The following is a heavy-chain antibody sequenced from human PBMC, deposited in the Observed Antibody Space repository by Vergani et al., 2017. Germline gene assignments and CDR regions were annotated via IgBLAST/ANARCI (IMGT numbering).Heavy chain of an antibody. CDR2: IYTSGST. Sequence: QVQLQESGPGLVKPSQTLSLTCTVSGGSISSGSYYWSWIRQPAGKGLEWIGRIYTSGSTNYNPSLKSRVTISVDTSKNQFSLKLSYVTAADTAVYYCAREGDWFDPWGQGTLVTVSS. V-gene: IGHV4-61*02. CDR3: AREGDWFDP. J-gene: IGHJ5*02. CDR1: GGSISSGSYY.